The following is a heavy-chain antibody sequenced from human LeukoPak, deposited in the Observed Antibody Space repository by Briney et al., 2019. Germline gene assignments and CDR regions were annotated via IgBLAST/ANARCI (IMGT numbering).Heavy chain of an antibody. Sequence: ASVKVSCKASGYTFTYRYLHWVRQAPGQALEWMGWINTNTGNPTYDQGFTGRFVFSLDTSVSTAYLQISSLKAEDTAVYYCARDLKGSSWYYYYYYYMDVWGKGTTVTVSS. CDR3: ARDLKGSSWYYYYYYYMDV. D-gene: IGHD6-13*01. CDR1: GYTFTYRY. CDR2: INTNTGNP. J-gene: IGHJ6*03. V-gene: IGHV7-4-1*02.